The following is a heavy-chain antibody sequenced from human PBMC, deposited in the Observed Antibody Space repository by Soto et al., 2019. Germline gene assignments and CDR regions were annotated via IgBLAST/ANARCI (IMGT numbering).Heavy chain of an antibody. V-gene: IGHV4-34*01. CDR1: GGSFSGYY. Sequence: SETLSLTCAVYGGSFSGYYWSWIRQPPGKGLEWIGEINHSGSTNYNPSLKSQVTISVDTSKNQFSLKLSSVTAADTAVYYCARGLYYYYGMDVRGQGTTVTVSS. J-gene: IGHJ6*02. CDR2: INHSGST. CDR3: ARGLYYYYGMDV.